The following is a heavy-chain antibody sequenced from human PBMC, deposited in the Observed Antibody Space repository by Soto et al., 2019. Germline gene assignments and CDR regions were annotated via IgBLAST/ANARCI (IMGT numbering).Heavy chain of an antibody. CDR2: IGTTSSCT. CDR1: GFTLSDYH. CDR3: ARDIPYVGATKYFDQ. D-gene: IGHD1-26*01. J-gene: IGHJ4*02. V-gene: IGHV3-11*06. Sequence: QEQLVESGGGLVKPGGSLRLSCAASGFTLSDYHMSWIRQAPGKGLEWVSHIGTTSSCTLYADSVKGRFTISRDNAKNSLYLQMDSLTAEDTAVYYCARDIPYVGATKYFDQWGQGTLVTVSS.